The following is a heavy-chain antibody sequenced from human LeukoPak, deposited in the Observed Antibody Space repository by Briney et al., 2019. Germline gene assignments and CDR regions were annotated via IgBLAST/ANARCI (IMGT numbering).Heavy chain of an antibody. Sequence: SETLSLTCNVSGGSISSGDYYWSWIRQPPGKGLEWIGYIYYSGSTYYNPSLKSRVTISVDTSKNQFSLKLSSVTAADTAVYYCARGREYYYDSSGYHDYGMDVWGQGTTVTVSS. CDR1: GGSISSGDYY. D-gene: IGHD3-22*01. J-gene: IGHJ6*02. CDR2: IYYSGST. V-gene: IGHV4-30-4*01. CDR3: ARGREYYYDSSGYHDYGMDV.